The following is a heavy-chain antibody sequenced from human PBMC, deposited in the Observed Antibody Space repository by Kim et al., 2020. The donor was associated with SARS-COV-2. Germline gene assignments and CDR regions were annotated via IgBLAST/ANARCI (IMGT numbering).Heavy chain of an antibody. J-gene: IGHJ4*02. D-gene: IGHD3-10*01. Sequence: SNTPRKSRVTISVDTSRSQASLKLSSVTAADTAVYYCASRNYYGSGSYDYWGQGTLVTVSS. CDR3: ASRNYYGSGSYDY. V-gene: IGHV4-30-2*03.